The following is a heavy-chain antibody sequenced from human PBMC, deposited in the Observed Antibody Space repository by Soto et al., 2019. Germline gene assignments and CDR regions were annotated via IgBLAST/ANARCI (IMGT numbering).Heavy chain of an antibody. D-gene: IGHD3-22*01. CDR1: GYTFTSYG. CDR2: ISPYNGNT. J-gene: IGHJ4*02. Sequence: ASVKVSCKASGYTFTSYGISWVRQAPGQGLEGMGWISPYNGNTNYAQKLQGRVTMTADTSTDTAYMELSSLRSEDTAVYYCATDFGDSSGYRDYWGQGTLVTVSS. CDR3: ATDFGDSSGYRDY. V-gene: IGHV1-18*01.